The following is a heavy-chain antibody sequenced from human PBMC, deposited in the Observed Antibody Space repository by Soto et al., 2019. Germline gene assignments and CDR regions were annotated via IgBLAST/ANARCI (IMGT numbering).Heavy chain of an antibody. Sequence: QVQLQESGPGLVKPSETLSITCSVSGASVTSGSDYWSWIRQPPGKGLECIGYIYYSGSTYYNPSVKSRVTISVDTSKNQFSLKLSSVTAADTAVYYCARSRGYGYGVFDYWGQGNLVTVSS. CDR2: IYYSGST. CDR1: GASVTSGSDY. D-gene: IGHD5-18*01. J-gene: IGHJ4*02. CDR3: ARSRGYGYGVFDY. V-gene: IGHV4-61*01.